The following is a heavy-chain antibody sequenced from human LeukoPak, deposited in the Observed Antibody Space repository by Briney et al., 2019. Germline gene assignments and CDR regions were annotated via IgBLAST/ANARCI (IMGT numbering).Heavy chain of an antibody. Sequence: GGSLRLSCAASGFTVSSNYMSWVRQAPGKRPEWVSAISSTGESTFYADSVKGRFTISRDNSKNTLYLQMNSLRAEDTAVYYCAKHGGPYYFDYWGQGTLVTVSS. V-gene: IGHV3-23*01. D-gene: IGHD2-15*01. CDR1: GFTVSSNY. J-gene: IGHJ4*02. CDR3: AKHGGPYYFDY. CDR2: ISSTGEST.